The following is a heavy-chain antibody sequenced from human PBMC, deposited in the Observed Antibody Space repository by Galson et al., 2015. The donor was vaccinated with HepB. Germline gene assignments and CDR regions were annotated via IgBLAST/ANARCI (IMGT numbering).Heavy chain of an antibody. CDR3: ARLPSESSGWAYYGMDV. J-gene: IGHJ6*02. V-gene: IGHV5-10-1*01. D-gene: IGHD6-19*01. CDR1: GYNFTSYW. Sequence: QSGAEVKKPGESLRISCKGSGYNFTSYWISWVRQMPGKGLEWMGRIDPSDSFSHYSPSFQGHVTISADKSINTAFLQWSSLKASDTAIYYCARLPSESSGWAYYGMDVWGQGTTVIVSS. CDR2: IDPSDSFS.